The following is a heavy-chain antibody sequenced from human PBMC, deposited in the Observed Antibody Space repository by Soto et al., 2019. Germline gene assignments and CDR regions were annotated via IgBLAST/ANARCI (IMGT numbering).Heavy chain of an antibody. J-gene: IGHJ6*02. CDR1: CGSISSSNW. CDR2: ICHSGST. CDR3: ARRGGRAMVRGVVYYYGMDV. V-gene: IGHV4-4*02. D-gene: IGHD3-10*01. Sequence: SETLSLTCAVSCGSISSSNWWSWVRQPPGKGLEWIGEICHSGSTNYNPSLKSRVTISVDKSKNQFSLKLSSVTAADTAVYYCARRGGRAMVRGVVYYYGMDVWGQGTTVTVSS.